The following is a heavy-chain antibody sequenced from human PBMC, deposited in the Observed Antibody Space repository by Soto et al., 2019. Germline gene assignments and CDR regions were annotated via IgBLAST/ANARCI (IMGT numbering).Heavy chain of an antibody. D-gene: IGHD3-3*01. V-gene: IGHV4-34*01. CDR3: ARGREIFGAVTPFEY. CDR2: INHTGST. CDR1: GAPFSGYY. Sequence: PSETLSLTCAVHGAPFSGYYWTWIRQPPGKGLEWIGEINHTGSTKYNPSLKSRVTISLDTSKNQFSLSLRSVTAADTAVYYCARGREIFGAVTPFEYWGQGTQVTVSS. J-gene: IGHJ4*02.